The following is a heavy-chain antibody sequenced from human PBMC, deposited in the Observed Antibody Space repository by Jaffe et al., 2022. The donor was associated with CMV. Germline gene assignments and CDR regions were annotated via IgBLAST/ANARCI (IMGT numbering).Heavy chain of an antibody. CDR3: VRDLLHGDLYYAMDV. CDR1: GGSLSGYY. CDR2: MYSSVNL. J-gene: IGHJ6*02. D-gene: IGHD4-17*01. Sequence: QVQLQESGPGLVKPSETLSLTCSVSGGSLSGYYWTWIRQPPGKGLEWIGYMYSSVNLNYNPSLKSRVTISLDTSKNQFSLKLTSVTAADTAVYYCVRDLLHGDLYYAMDVWGQGTTVTVSS. V-gene: IGHV4-59*01.